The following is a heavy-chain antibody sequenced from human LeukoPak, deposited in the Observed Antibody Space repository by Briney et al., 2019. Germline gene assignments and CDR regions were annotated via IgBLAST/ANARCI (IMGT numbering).Heavy chain of an antibody. CDR2: IGNTET. J-gene: IGHJ4*02. V-gene: IGHV3-23*01. CDR1: GFPFETNA. CDR3: AKDWIQFSRVFDCFDS. D-gene: IGHD5-18*01. Sequence: GGSLRLSCATSGFPFETNAMSWVRQAPGKGLEWVATIGNTETFYADSVTGRFTISRDNSKNTVNLQMNRLRVEDTAIYYCAKDWIQFSRVFDCFDSWGQGTLVTVSS.